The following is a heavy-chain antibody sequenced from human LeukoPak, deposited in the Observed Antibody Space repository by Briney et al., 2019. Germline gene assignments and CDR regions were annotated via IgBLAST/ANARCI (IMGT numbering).Heavy chain of an antibody. D-gene: IGHD3-10*01. Sequence: GGSLRLSCAASGFSLSSYAMSWVRQAPGKGLEWVSAISSTDAGTYHADSVRGRFTISRDSSKNTLYLQMNSLRAEDTAVYYCAKDHRPHYYGSGSYYANFDYWGQGTLVTVSS. CDR2: ISSTDAGT. J-gene: IGHJ4*02. CDR3: AKDHRPHYYGSGSYYANFDY. CDR1: GFSLSSYA. V-gene: IGHV3-23*01.